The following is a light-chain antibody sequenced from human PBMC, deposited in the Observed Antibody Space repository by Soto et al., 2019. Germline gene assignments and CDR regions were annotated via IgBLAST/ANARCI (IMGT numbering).Light chain of an antibody. CDR1: SSNIGAGYD. Sequence: VLTQPPSVSGAPGQRVTISCTGSSSNIGAGYDVHWYQQLPGTAPKLLIYGNSNRPSGVPDRFSGSKSGTSASLAITGLQAEDEADYYCQSYDSSPLFGGGTKLTVL. CDR2: GNS. CDR3: QSYDSSPL. J-gene: IGLJ2*01. V-gene: IGLV1-40*01.